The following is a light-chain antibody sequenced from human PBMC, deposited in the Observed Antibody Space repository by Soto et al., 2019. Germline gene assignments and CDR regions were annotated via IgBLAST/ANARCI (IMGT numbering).Light chain of an antibody. CDR3: QQSYSSPRT. J-gene: IGKJ1*01. Sequence: DIQMTQSPSSLSASVGDRFTITCLAIQNINNYLNWYEQKPGKAPKLMIYAASTLQRGVPSRFSGSGSGTDFTLTISSLQPEDFETYYCQQSYSSPRTFGQGTKVDIK. CDR1: QNINNY. CDR2: AAS. V-gene: IGKV1-39*01.